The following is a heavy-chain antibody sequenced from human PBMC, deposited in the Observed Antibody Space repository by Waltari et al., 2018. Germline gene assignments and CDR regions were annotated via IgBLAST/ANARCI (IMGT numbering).Heavy chain of an antibody. CDR1: GRPISSYY. CDR2: IYYSGST. J-gene: IGHJ6*03. V-gene: IGHV4-59*08. CDR3: ARRASSGYYYYMDV. Sequence: QVQLQESGPGLVKPSEPLSLTCTVSGRPISSYYWSWLGRPPGKGLEWIGYIYYSGSTNYTPSLKSRVTISVDTSKNQFSLKLSSVTAADTAVYYCARRASSGYYYYMDVWGKGTTVTISS. D-gene: IGHD6-6*01.